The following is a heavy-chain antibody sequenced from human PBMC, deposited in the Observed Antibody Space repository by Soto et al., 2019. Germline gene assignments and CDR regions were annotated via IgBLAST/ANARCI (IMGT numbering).Heavy chain of an antibody. CDR1: GGTFSTYA. CDR3: ARDYGHDCSGGNCYFYF. V-gene: IGHV1-69*01. D-gene: IGHD2-15*01. J-gene: IGHJ4*02. CDR2: IIPIFGTA. Sequence: QVQLVQSGAEVKKPGSSVKVSCKASGGTFSTYAINWVRQAPGQGLEWMGGIIPIFGTANYAQKFQGRVTSTADESSTTAHMELSSLRSEDTAVYYCARDYGHDCSGGNCYFYFWGQGNLVTVSS.